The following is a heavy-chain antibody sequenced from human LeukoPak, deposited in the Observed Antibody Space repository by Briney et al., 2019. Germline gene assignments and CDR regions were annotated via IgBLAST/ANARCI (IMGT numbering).Heavy chain of an antibody. CDR3: ARVLELVPWFDY. CDR1: GYSISSGYY. D-gene: IGHD6-13*01. V-gene: IGHV4-38-2*02. CDR2: IYHSGST. J-gene: IGHJ4*02. Sequence: SETLSLTCTVSGYSISSGYYWGWIRQPPGKGLEWIGSIYHSGSTYYNPSLKSRVTISVDTSKNQFSLKLSSVTAADTAVYYCARVLELVPWFDYWGQGTLVTVSS.